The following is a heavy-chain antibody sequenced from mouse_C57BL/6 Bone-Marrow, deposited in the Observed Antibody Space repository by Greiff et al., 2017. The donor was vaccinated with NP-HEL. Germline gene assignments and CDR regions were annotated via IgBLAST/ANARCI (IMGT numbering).Heavy chain of an antibody. CDR3: TTWGGYAMDY. CDR1: GFNIKDDY. J-gene: IGHJ4*01. Sequence: VQLQQSGAELVRPGASVKLSCTASGFNIKDDYMHWVKQRPEQGLEWIGWIDPENGDTKYASKFQGKATITADTSSNTAYLQLSSLTSEDTAVYYCTTWGGYAMDYWGQGTSVTVSS. V-gene: IGHV14-4*01. CDR2: IDPENGDT.